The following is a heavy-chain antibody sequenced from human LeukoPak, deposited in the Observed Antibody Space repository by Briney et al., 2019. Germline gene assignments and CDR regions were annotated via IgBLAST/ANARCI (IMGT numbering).Heavy chain of an antibody. CDR2: IYYSGST. CDR3: ARDSTSSYCGGDCYAFDI. V-gene: IGHV4-59*01. D-gene: IGHD2-21*02. J-gene: IGHJ3*02. CDR1: GGSFSGYY. Sequence: SETLSLTCTVSGGSFSGYYWSWIRQSPGKGLEWIGYIYYSGSTNYNPSLKSRVTISVDTSKNQFSLKLSSVTAADTAVYYCARDSTSSYCGGDCYAFDIWGQGTMVTVSS.